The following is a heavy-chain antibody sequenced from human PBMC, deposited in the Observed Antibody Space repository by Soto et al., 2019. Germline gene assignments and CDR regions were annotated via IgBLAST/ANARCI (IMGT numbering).Heavy chain of an antibody. D-gene: IGHD2-21*02. CDR2: ISYDGTNK. CDR1: GFTFSTYG. J-gene: IGHJ6*02. Sequence: QVQLVESGGGEVQPGRSLTISCAASGFTFSTYGMHWVRQTPGKGLEWVAVISYDGTNKFYSDSVKGRFTISRDNFKNTLTLQMNSLRADDTAVYSCAKYLQSYGDVDYYCYGMDVWGLGTRVTVSS. V-gene: IGHV3-30*18. CDR3: AKYLQSYGDVDYYCYGMDV.